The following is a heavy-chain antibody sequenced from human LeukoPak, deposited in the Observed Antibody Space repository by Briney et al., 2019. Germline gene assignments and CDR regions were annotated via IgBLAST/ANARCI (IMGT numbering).Heavy chain of an antibody. J-gene: IGHJ3*02. V-gene: IGHV4-34*01. CDR2: INHSGST. Sequence: SETLSLTCAVYGGSFSGYYWSWIRQPPGKGLEWIGEINHSGSTNYNPSLKSRVTISVDTSKNQFSLKLSSVTAADTAVYYCARGQSMIEDDAFDIWGQGTMVTVSS. CDR1: GGSFSGYY. D-gene: IGHD3-22*01. CDR3: ARGQSMIEDDAFDI.